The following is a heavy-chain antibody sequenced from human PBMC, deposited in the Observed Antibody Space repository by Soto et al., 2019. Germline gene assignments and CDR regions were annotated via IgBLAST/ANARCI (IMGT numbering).Heavy chain of an antibody. V-gene: IGHV4-61*01. CDR2: MYYTGVT. CDR1: GGSVRSGNHF. D-gene: IGHD3-10*01. CDR3: ARGGEPLGYYGLDV. Sequence: SETLSLTCSVSGGSVRSGNHFWSWIRQPPGRRLEWLGYMYYTGVTNYNPSLKSRVSMSVDTSKNQFSLKLTSLTAADTAVYYCARGGEPLGYYGLDVWGQGITVTVSS. J-gene: IGHJ6*02.